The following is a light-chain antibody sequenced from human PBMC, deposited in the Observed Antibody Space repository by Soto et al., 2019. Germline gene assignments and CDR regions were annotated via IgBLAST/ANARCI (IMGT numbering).Light chain of an antibody. CDR3: QQYKSRRT. CDR2: DAS. Sequence: DIQLTQSPSFLSASVGDRVTITCRASQSISSWLAWYQQKPGKAPKLLIYDASSLESGVPSRFSGSGSGTEFTLTISSLQPDDSATYYCQQYKSRRTFGQGTKVDIK. CDR1: QSISSW. V-gene: IGKV1-5*01. J-gene: IGKJ1*01.